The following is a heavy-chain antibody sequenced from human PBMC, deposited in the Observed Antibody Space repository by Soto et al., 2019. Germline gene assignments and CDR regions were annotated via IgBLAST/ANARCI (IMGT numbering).Heavy chain of an antibody. J-gene: IGHJ6*02. V-gene: IGHV1-69*12. CDR1: GGTFSSYA. D-gene: IGHD3-3*01. CDR3: AKRQYDPRDNYYGMDV. CDR2: IIPIFGTA. Sequence: VQLVQSGAEVKKPGSSVKVSCKASGGTFSSYAISRVRQAPGQGLAWMGGIIPIFGTANYAQKFQGRVTITADESTSTAYMELSSLRSEDTAVYYCAKRQYDPRDNYYGMDVWGQGTTVTVSS.